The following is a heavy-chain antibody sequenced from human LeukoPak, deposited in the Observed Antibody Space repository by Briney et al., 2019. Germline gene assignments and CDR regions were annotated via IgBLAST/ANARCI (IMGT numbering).Heavy chain of an antibody. CDR3: ARLASASHAGYFDY. J-gene: IGHJ4*02. CDR2: VHYSGST. D-gene: IGHD2-8*01. V-gene: IGHV4-39*01. Sequence: SETLSLTCTVSGGSISSGNYYWAWIRQPPGKGLEWIGSVHYSGSTYYNPSLKSRVTISVDTSKNQFSLKLSSVTAPDTVVYYCARLASASHAGYFDYWGQGMLVTVSS. CDR1: GGSISSGNYY.